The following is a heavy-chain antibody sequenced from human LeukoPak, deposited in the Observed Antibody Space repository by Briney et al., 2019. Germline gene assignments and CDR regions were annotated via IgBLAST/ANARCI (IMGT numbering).Heavy chain of an antibody. V-gene: IGHV1-46*01. J-gene: IGHJ5*02. CDR1: GYTFTSYY. CDR3: ARAPAAQNWFDP. Sequence: GASVKVSCKASGYTFTSYYMHWVRQAPGQGLEWMGIINPSGGSTSYAQKFQGRVTMTRDTSTSTVYMELSGLRPEDTAVYYCARAPAAQNWFDPWGQGTLVTVSS. CDR2: INPSGGST. D-gene: IGHD2-2*01.